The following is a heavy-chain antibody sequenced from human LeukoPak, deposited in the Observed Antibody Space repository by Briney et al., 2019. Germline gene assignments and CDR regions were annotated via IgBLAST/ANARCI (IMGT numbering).Heavy chain of an antibody. J-gene: IGHJ4*02. Sequence: SETLSLTCAVSGYSISSGYYWGWIRQPPGKGREWIGSIYHSGSTHYNPSLKSRVTLSVDTSKNQFSLKLRSVTAADTAVYYCASLPSNTVTHDYWGQGTLVTVSS. V-gene: IGHV4-38-2*01. CDR2: IYHSGST. D-gene: IGHD4-11*01. CDR1: GYSISSGYY. CDR3: ASLPSNTVTHDY.